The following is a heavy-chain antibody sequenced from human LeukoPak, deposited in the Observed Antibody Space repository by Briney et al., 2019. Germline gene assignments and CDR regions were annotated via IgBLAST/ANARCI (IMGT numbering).Heavy chain of an antibody. D-gene: IGHD4-23*01. J-gene: IGHJ5*02. CDR2: IYYSGST. CDR3: AREVTPEFDCFDL. Sequence: PSETLSLTCTVSGGSISSSSYYWGLIRQPPGKGLEWIGRIYYSGSTYYNPSLKSRVIISVDTSKNQFSLKLSSVTAADTAVYYCAREVTPEFDCFDLRGQGTLVTVSS. CDR1: GGSISSSSYY. V-gene: IGHV4-39*02.